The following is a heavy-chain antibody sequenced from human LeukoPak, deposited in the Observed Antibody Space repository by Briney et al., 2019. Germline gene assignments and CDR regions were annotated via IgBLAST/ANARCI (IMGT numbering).Heavy chain of an antibody. CDR1: GGSISSGGYY. CDR3: ARSNTAMVPGYY. D-gene: IGHD5-18*01. Sequence: SETLSLTCTVSGGSISSGGYYWSWIRQHPGKGLEWIGYIYYSGSTYYNPSLKSRVTISADTSKNQFSLKLSSVTAADTAVYYCARSNTAMVPGYYWGQGTLVTVSS. V-gene: IGHV4-31*03. J-gene: IGHJ4*02. CDR2: IYYSGST.